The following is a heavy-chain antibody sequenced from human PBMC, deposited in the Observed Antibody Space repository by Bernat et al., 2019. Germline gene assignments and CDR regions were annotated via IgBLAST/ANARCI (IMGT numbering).Heavy chain of an antibody. J-gene: IGHJ1*01. CDR3: GTRDPDYYDSSGYYPFQH. D-gene: IGHD3-22*01. V-gene: IGHV4-34*01. Sequence: QVQLQQWGAGLLKPSETLSLTCAVYGGSFSAHYWSWIRQPPGKGLEWIGEINNSGSTNCNPSLKSRVTISVDTTKNQFALKLSTVTAADTAVYYGGTRDPDYYDSSGYYPFQHWGQGTLVTVSS. CDR2: INNSGST. CDR1: GGSFSAHY.